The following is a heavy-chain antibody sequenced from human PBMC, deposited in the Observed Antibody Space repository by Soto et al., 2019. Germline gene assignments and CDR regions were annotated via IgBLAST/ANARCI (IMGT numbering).Heavy chain of an antibody. V-gene: IGHV1-18*01. Sequence: ASVKVSCKASGYTFVTYGISWVRQAPGKGLEWMGWITPSNGDTNYEQKLQGRVTMTTDTSTSTAYMEVRSLRSDDTAVYYCARDRGWLRSAPPDYYMDVWGKGTTVTVSS. CDR2: ITPSNGDT. D-gene: IGHD5-12*01. J-gene: IGHJ6*03. CDR3: ARDRGWLRSAPPDYYMDV. CDR1: GYTFVTYG.